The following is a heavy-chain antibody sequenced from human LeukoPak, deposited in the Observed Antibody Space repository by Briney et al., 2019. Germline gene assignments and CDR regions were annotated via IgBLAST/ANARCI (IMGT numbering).Heavy chain of an antibody. V-gene: IGHV1-46*01. CDR2: INPSGGRT. Sequence: GASVKVSCKASGYTFTNYQMHWVRQAPGQGLEWMGIINPSGGRTSYAEKFQDRVTMTRDMSTTTVYMEMTSLRSEDTAVYYCARDYSTTRPDTFDNWGQGTLVTVSS. CDR3: ARDYSTTRPDTFDN. D-gene: IGHD2-2*01. J-gene: IGHJ4*02. CDR1: GYTFTNYQ.